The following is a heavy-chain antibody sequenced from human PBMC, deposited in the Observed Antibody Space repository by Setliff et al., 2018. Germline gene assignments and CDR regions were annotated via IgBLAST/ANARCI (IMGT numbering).Heavy chain of an antibody. V-gene: IGHV1-46*01. Sequence: ASVKVSCKTSGYGFTSHYFHWLRQAPGQGLEWMGIVNPSGGKTTLSQKFQGGVSMTADASTATGYMELHSLTSEDTAIYYCARAPWGDDYDSLYTWFDPWGQGSLVTVSS. CDR2: VNPSGGKT. J-gene: IGHJ5*02. CDR3: ARAPWGDDYDSLYTWFDP. CDR1: GYGFTSHY. D-gene: IGHD3-22*01.